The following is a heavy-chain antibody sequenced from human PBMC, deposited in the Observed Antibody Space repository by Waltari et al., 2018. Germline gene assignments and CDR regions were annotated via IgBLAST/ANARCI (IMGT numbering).Heavy chain of an antibody. CDR2: VNPKSGHT. J-gene: IGHJ4*02. Sequence: QVQLVQPGAELKRPGASVKVSCKASGYTFTDYDVHWVRQAPGQGLEWMSWVNPKSGHTNSAQKFQGRVIMSYDTSITTAYMELTGLTSDDTAVYYCSRDRPQDSYFQDWGQGTLVTVSS. V-gene: IGHV1-2*02. CDR1: GYTFTDYD. CDR3: SRDRPQDSYFQD.